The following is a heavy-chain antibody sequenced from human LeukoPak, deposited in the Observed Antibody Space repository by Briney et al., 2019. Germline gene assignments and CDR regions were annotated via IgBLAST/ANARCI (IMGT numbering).Heavy chain of an antibody. D-gene: IGHD3-22*01. CDR2: ISYDGSNK. V-gene: IGHV3-30-3*01. CDR1: GFTFSSYA. J-gene: IGHJ4*02. CDR3: AREGDSSAYYCDY. Sequence: GRSLRLSCAASGFTFSSYAMHWVRQAPGKGLEWVAVISYDGSNKYYADSVKGQFTISRDNSKNTLYLQMNSLRAEDTAVYYCAREGDSSAYYCDYWGQGTLVTVSS.